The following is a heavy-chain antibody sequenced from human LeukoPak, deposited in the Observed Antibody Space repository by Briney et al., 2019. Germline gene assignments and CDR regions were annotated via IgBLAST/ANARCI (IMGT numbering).Heavy chain of an antibody. CDR3: AKDLGFSYGYVADY. CDR2: ISYDGSNK. D-gene: IGHD5-18*01. J-gene: IGHJ4*02. V-gene: IGHV3-30*18. Sequence: GGSLTLSCAASGFTFSSYGMHWVRQAPGKGLEWVAVISYDGSNKYYADSVKGRFTISRDNSKNTLYLQMNSLRAEDTAVYYCAKDLGFSYGYVADYRGQGGLVTVSS. CDR1: GFTFSSYG.